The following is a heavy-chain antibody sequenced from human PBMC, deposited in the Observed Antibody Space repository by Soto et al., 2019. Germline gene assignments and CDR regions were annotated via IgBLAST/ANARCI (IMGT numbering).Heavy chain of an antibody. CDR2: ISSSSSYI. J-gene: IGHJ6*02. CDR3: ARDRRIAAGTGYYYGMDV. Sequence: GGSLRLSCAASGFTFSSYSMNWVRQAPGKGLEWVSSISSSSSYIYYADSVKGRFTISRDNAKNSLYLQMNSLRAEDTAVYYCARDRRIAAGTGYYYGMDVWGQGTTVTVSS. CDR1: GFTFSSYS. D-gene: IGHD6-13*01. V-gene: IGHV3-21*01.